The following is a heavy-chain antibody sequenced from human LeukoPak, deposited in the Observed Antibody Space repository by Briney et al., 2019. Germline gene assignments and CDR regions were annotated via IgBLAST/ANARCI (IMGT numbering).Heavy chain of an antibody. CDR1: GYSFTSYG. Sequence: ASVKVSCKASGYSFTSYGISWVRQAPGQGLEWMGWISAYNGNTNYAQKLQGRVTMTTDTSTSTAYMELRSLRSDDTAVYYCAIYRYSGPIDYWGQGTLVTVPS. V-gene: IGHV1-18*04. CDR3: AIYRYSGPIDY. CDR2: ISAYNGNT. D-gene: IGHD1-26*01. J-gene: IGHJ4*02.